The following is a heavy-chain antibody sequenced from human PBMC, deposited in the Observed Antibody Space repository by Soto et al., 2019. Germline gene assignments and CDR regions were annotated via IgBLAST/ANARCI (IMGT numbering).Heavy chain of an antibody. CDR1: GYTFTSYG. J-gene: IGHJ6*02. CDR2: ISAYNGNT. V-gene: IGHV1-18*01. D-gene: IGHD1-1*01. Sequence: QVQLVQSGAEVKKPGASVKVSCKASGYTFTSYGISWVRQAPGQGLEGMGWISAYNGNTNYAQKLQGRVTMTTDTCTSTAYMELRSLRSDDTAVYYCAASRYNWKSYYYYGMDVWGHGTTVTVSS. CDR3: AASRYNWKSYYYYGMDV.